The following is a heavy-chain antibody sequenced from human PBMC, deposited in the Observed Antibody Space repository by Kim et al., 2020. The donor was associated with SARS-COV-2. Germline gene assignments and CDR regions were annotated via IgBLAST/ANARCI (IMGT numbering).Heavy chain of an antibody. J-gene: IGHJ4*02. CDR2: IIGSGTTI. CDR1: GFTFSSYE. CDR3: ARGPNYSLFDY. Sequence: GSLRLSCAASGFTFSSYEMNWVRQAPGKGLEWVSYIIGSGTTIYYADSVRGRFTISRDNDKNSLYLQMNSLRAEDTAVYYCARGPNYSLFDYWGQGTLVTVSS. V-gene: IGHV3-48*03. D-gene: IGHD4-4*01.